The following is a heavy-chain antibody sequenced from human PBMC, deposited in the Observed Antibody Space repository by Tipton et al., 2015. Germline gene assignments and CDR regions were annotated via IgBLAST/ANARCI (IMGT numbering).Heavy chain of an antibody. J-gene: IGHJ4*02. CDR1: GGSVSSGSYF. D-gene: IGHD6-13*01. Sequence: TLSLTCTVSGGSVSSGSYFWTWIRQPPGKGLEWIGYIYYSGHTKYNPSLKSRVTISADTSKNQFSLKMTSVTAADTAVYYCATEGISGSWYGSFDNWGQGTLVTVSS. CDR3: ATEGISGSWYGSFDN. CDR2: IYYSGHT. V-gene: IGHV4-61*01.